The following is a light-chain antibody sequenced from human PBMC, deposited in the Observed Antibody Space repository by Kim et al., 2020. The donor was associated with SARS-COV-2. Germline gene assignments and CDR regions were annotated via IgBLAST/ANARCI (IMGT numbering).Light chain of an antibody. CDR3: QAWDSSAVV. J-gene: IGLJ3*02. Sequence: SVSPGQTASITCSGDKLGNKYVCWYQQKPGQSPVLVIYQGSKRPSGIPERFSGSNSGNTATLTISGTQAMDEADYYCQAWDSSAVVFGAGTKLTVL. V-gene: IGLV3-1*01. CDR1: KLGNKY. CDR2: QGS.